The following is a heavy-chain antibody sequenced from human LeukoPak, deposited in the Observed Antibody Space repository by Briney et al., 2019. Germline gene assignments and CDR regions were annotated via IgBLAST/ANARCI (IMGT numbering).Heavy chain of an antibody. D-gene: IGHD6-13*01. J-gene: IGHJ4*02. CDR3: AREDLGQQLGGVNFDY. CDR1: GFTFSTFA. Sequence: GGSLRLSCEASGFTFSTFAMIWVRQHPGKGLEWVSSIFPSGGEIHYADSVRGRFTISRDNSKNTLYLQMNSLRAEDTAVYYCAREDLGQQLGGVNFDYWGQGTLVTVSS. CDR2: IFPSGGEI. V-gene: IGHV3-23*01.